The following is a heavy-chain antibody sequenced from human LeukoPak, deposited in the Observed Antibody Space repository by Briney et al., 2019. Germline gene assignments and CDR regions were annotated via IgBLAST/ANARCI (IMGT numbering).Heavy chain of an antibody. CDR2: ISYDGYDK. J-gene: IGHJ6*03. V-gene: IGHV3-30*01. Sequence: GGSLRLSCAASGFTFRNYALHWVRQAPGKGLEWMSVISYDGYDKYFADSVKGRLTISRDNSKNTLYLQMHSLRAEDTAVYYCARDRNYGDYSWFYYYYMDVWGKGTTVTVSS. CDR3: ARDRNYGDYSWFYYYYMDV. D-gene: IGHD4-17*01. CDR1: GFTFRNYA.